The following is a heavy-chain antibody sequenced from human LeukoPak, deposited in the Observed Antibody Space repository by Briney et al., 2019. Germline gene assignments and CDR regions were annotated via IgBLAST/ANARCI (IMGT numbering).Heavy chain of an antibody. CDR3: ARGMVYAILGLAFDI. V-gene: IGHV1-69*13. J-gene: IGHJ3*02. D-gene: IGHD2-8*01. CDR2: NIPIFGTA. CDR1: GGTFSSYA. Sequence: ASVKVSCTASGGTFSSYAISWVRQAPGQGLEWMGGNIPIFGTANYAQKFQGRVTITADESTSTAYMELSSLRSEDTAVYYCARGMVYAILGLAFDIWGQGTMVTVSS.